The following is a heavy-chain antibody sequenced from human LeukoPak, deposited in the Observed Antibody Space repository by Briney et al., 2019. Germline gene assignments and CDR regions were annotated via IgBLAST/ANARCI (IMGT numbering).Heavy chain of an antibody. D-gene: IGHD6-13*01. CDR3: ARPSLYSSSWSPSDY. V-gene: IGHV3-7*04. J-gene: IGHJ4*02. CDR1: GFTFSDYY. CDR2: IKQDGSEM. Sequence: GGSLRLSCAASGFTFSDYYMSWVRQAPGKGLEWVANIKQDGSEMYYVDSVKGRFTISRDNAKSSLYLQMNSLRAEDTAVYYCARPSLYSSSWSPSDYWGQGTLVTVSS.